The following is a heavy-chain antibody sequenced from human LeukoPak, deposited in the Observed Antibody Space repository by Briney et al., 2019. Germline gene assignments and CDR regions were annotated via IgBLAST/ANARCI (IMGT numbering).Heavy chain of an antibody. CDR1: GGSISSYY. J-gene: IGHJ4*02. CDR3: ARRMFSYFDY. Sequence: SETLSLTCTVSGGSISSYYWSWIRQPPGKGLEWIGYIYYSGSTNYIPSLKSRVTISVDTSKNKFSLQLTSVTAADTAVYYCARRMFSYFDYWGQGTLVTVSS. D-gene: IGHD3-10*02. V-gene: IGHV4-59*12. CDR2: IYYSGST.